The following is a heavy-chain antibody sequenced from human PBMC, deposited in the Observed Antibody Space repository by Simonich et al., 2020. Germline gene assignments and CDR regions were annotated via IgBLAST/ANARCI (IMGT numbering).Heavy chain of an antibody. CDR1: GGYISSYY. Sequence: QVQLQESGPGLVKPSETLSLTCTVSGGYISSYYWSWIRQPPGKGLEWIGYIYYSGSTNYNPSLKSRVTISVDTSKNQFSLKLSSVTAADTAVYYCARHKFWGEVVTAIPGYWYFDLWGRGTLVTVSS. CDR2: IYYSGST. V-gene: IGHV4-59*08. J-gene: IGHJ2*01. CDR3: ARHKFWGEVVTAIPGYWYFDL. D-gene: IGHD2-21*02.